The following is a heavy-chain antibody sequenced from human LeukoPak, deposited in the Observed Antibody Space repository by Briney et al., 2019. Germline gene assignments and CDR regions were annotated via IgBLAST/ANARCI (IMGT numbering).Heavy chain of an antibody. V-gene: IGHV1-2*02. CDR3: SLLEVSSSDYFDY. Sequence: ASVKVSCKASGYTFTGYYMHWVRQAPGQGLEWMGWINPYSGGTNYAQKFQGRVTMTRDTSISTAYMELSRLRSDDTAVYYCSLLEVSSSDYFDYWGQGTLVTVSS. CDR1: GYTFTGYY. J-gene: IGHJ4*02. CDR2: INPYSGGT. D-gene: IGHD6-6*01.